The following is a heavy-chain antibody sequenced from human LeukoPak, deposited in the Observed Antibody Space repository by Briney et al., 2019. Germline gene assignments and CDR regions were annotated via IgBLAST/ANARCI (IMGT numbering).Heavy chain of an antibody. CDR1: GFTFRDYN. CDR3: AKDRERFGSGPIRH. Sequence: GGSLRLSCAASGFTFRDYNMHWVRQAPGKGLEWVSHIKWDDGSTYYADSVKGRFTISRDNSKNSLYLQMNSLRTEDTALYYCAKDRERFGSGPIRHWGQGTLVTVS. CDR2: IKWDDGST. J-gene: IGHJ1*01. V-gene: IGHV3-43*01. D-gene: IGHD1-1*01.